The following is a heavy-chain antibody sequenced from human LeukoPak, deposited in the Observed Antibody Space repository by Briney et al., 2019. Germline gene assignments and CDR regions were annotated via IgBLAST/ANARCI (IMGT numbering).Heavy chain of an antibody. Sequence: SETPSLTCSVSSGSIDNEHWCWVRQPPGKGLEWIGHTLYRGSNKYNPSLKGRVTISVDRSKNQFSLTLISVTAADTAVYYCVSLIFGGAGRGNWGQGTLVTVSS. V-gene: IGHV4-59*12. D-gene: IGHD3-3*01. J-gene: IGHJ4*02. CDR2: TLYRGSN. CDR3: VSLIFGGAGRGN. CDR1: SGSIDNEH.